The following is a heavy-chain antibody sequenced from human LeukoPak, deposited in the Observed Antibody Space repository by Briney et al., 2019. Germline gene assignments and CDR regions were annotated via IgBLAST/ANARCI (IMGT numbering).Heavy chain of an antibody. V-gene: IGHV3-21*01. J-gene: IGHJ6*02. CDR1: GFTFSSYT. CDR2: ISSDSNYI. CDR3: AKEDSSGAQGNYYYYYGMDV. Sequence: KPGGSLRLSCAASGFTFSSYTMNWVRQAPGKGLEWVSSISSDSNYIYYADSVKGRFTISRDNAWNSLYLQMNSLRAEDTAVYYCAKEDSSGAQGNYYYYYGMDVWGQGTTVTVSS. D-gene: IGHD2-15*01.